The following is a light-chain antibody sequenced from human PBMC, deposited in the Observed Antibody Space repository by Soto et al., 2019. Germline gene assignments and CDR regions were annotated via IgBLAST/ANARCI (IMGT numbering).Light chain of an antibody. J-gene: IGKJ2*01. CDR2: KAA. CDR3: QQYNSYPYT. V-gene: IGKV1-5*03. CDR1: QSISSW. Sequence: DIQMTQSPSTLSASVGDRVTITCRASQSISSWLTWYQQKPGKAPKLLIYKAASLESGVPSRFSGSGSGTEFSLTISSLQPDDFATYYCQQYNSYPYTFGQGTKLEIK.